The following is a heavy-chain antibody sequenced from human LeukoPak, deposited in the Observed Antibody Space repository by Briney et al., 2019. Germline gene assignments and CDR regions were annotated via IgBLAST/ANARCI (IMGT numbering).Heavy chain of an antibody. Sequence: SDTLSLTCTLSSGSFSSRSYYCGSIPQPPGVGREWIASINYSGTTYYNPSLKSRVTASVDTSKNQFYLKLSSVTAADTAVYYCARLRGGVQLWGYWGQGTLVTVSS. CDR1: SGSFSSRSYY. J-gene: IGHJ4*02. D-gene: IGHD5-18*01. CDR2: INYSGTT. V-gene: IGHV4-39*01. CDR3: ARLRGGVQLWGY.